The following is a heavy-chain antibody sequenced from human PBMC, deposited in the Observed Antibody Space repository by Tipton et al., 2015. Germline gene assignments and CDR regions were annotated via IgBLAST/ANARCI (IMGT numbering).Heavy chain of an antibody. D-gene: IGHD1-14*01. V-gene: IGHV1-2*02. CDR2: INTINGDT. CDR3: ISKPGGTSKIDC. Sequence: QLVQSGPEVKKPGASGKVSCKASGYTFTDYFMHWVRQAPGQGLEWMGWINTINGDTNYAQKFQDRVTMTRDTSITTAYMELSSLRSDDTAVYYCISKPGGTSKIDCWGQGTLVAVSS. J-gene: IGHJ4*02. CDR1: GYTFTDYF.